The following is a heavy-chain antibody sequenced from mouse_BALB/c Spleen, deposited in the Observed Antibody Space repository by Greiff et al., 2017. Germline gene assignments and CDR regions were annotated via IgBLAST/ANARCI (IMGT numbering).Heavy chain of an antibody. CDR2: ISSGSSTI. J-gene: IGHJ4*01. V-gene: IGHV5-17*02. CDR3: AKLGQGYAMDY. CDR1: GFTFSSFG. D-gene: IGHD4-1*01. Sequence: EVMLVESGGGLVQPGGFRKLSCAASGFTFSSFGMHWVRQAPEKGLEWVAYISSGSSTIYYADTVKGRFTISRDNPKNTLFLQMTSLRSEDTAMYYCAKLGQGYAMDYWGQGTSVTVSS.